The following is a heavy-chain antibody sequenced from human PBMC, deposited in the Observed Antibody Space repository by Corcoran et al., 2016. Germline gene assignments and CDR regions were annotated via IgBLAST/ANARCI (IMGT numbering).Heavy chain of an antibody. CDR2: IYYSGST. Sequence: QVQLQESGPGLVKPSETLSLTCTVSGGSISSYYWSWIRQPPGKGLEWIGYIYYSGSTNYNTSLKNRVTISVDTAKNKFSLKLSSVTAADAAVFYFARGLTWYDGSGRMAFDIWGQRKMVTVSS. CDR3: ARGLTWYDGSGRMAFDI. CDR1: GGSISSYY. V-gene: IGHV4-59*01. D-gene: IGHD3-10*01. J-gene: IGHJ3*02.